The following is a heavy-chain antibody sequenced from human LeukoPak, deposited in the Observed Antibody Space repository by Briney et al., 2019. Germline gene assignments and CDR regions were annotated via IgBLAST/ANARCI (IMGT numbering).Heavy chain of an antibody. Sequence: SETLSLTCTVSGGSISSYYWSWIRQPPGKGLEGIGYIYTSGSTNYNPSLKSRVTISVDTSKNQFSLKLSSVTAADTAVYYCASSSSSAKLYYYYYYYMDVWGKGTTVTVSS. CDR2: IYTSGST. CDR1: GGSISSYY. J-gene: IGHJ6*03. V-gene: IGHV4-4*09. CDR3: ASSSSSAKLYYYYYYYMDV. D-gene: IGHD6-6*01.